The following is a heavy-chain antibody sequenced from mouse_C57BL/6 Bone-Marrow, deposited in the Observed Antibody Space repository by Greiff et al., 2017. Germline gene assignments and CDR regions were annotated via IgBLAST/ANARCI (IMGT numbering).Heavy chain of an antibody. V-gene: IGHV1-18*01. CDR3: ARLGPWYFDV. CDR2: INPNNGGT. CDR1: GYTFTDYN. Sequence: EVQLQQSGPELVKPGASVKIPCKASGYTFTDYNMDWVKQSHGKSLEWIGDINPNNGGTTYNQKFKGKATLTVDKSSSTAYMELRSLTSEDTAVYYCARLGPWYFDVWGTGTTVTVSS. J-gene: IGHJ1*03. D-gene: IGHD4-1*01.